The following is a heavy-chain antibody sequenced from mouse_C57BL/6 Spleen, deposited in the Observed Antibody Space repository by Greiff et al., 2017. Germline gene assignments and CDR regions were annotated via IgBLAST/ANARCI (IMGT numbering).Heavy chain of an antibody. CDR3: ARIYYYGSSYENYFDY. CDR2: ISDGGSYT. Sequence: EVQGVESGGGLVKPGGSLKLSCAASGFTFSSYAMSWVRQTPEKRLEWVATISDGGSYTYYPDNVKGRFTISRDNAKNHLYLQMSHLKSEDTAMYYCARIYYYGSSYENYFDYWGQGTTLTVSS. D-gene: IGHD1-1*01. J-gene: IGHJ2*01. CDR1: GFTFSSYA. V-gene: IGHV5-4*01.